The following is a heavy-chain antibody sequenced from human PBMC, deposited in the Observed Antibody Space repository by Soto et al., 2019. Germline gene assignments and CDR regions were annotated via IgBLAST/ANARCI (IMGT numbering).Heavy chain of an antibody. J-gene: IGHJ4*02. Sequence: EVQLVESGGGLVKPGGSLTLSCAASGFAFRSYNMNWARQAPGKGLEWVASISSGSSNIYYADSVKGRFTISRDNAKNSLFLQMDSLRAEDSAVYYCASATVVAATFDFWGQGTLVTVSS. CDR1: GFAFRSYN. CDR3: ASATVVAATFDF. V-gene: IGHV3-21*01. CDR2: ISSGSSNI. D-gene: IGHD2-15*01.